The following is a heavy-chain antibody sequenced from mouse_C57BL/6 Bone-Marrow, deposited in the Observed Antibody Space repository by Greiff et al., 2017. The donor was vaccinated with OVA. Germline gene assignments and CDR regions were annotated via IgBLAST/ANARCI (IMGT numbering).Heavy chain of an antibody. CDR3: AREPFRTTVVPHWYFDV. D-gene: IGHD1-1*01. CDR2: IYPRSGNT. Sequence: QVQLKESGAELARPGASVKLSCKASGYTFTSYGISWVKQRTGQGLEWIGEIYPRSGNTYYNEKFKGKATLTADKSSSTAYMELRSLTSEDSAVYFCAREPFRTTVVPHWYFDVWGTGTTVTVSS. J-gene: IGHJ1*03. CDR1: GYTFTSYG. V-gene: IGHV1-81*01.